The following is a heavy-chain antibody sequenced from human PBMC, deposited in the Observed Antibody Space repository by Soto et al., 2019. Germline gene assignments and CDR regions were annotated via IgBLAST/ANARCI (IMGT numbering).Heavy chain of an antibody. CDR2: IYYSGST. CDR1: GGSISSGDYY. CDR3: ARERGWSSTMSY. J-gene: IGHJ4*02. D-gene: IGHD2-2*01. Sequence: SETLSLTCTVSGGSISSGDYYWSWIRQPPGKGLEWIGYIYYSGSTYYNPSLKSRVTISVDTSKNQFSLKLSSVTAADTAVYYCARERGWSSTMSYWGQGTLVTVSS. V-gene: IGHV4-30-4*01.